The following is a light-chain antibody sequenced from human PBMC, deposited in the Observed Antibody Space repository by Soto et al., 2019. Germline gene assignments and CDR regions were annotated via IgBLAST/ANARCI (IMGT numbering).Light chain of an antibody. CDR2: DDN. V-gene: IGLV1-51*01. CDR3: GSWDSSLSAYL. CDR1: SSNIGGNS. Sequence: QSVLTQPPSVSAAPGQKVTISCSGSSSNIGGNSVSWYQQLPGTAPKLLIYDDNKRPSGIPDRFSGSKSGTSATLGITGFQTGDEADYYCGSWDSSLSAYLFGNGTTVPLL. J-gene: IGLJ1*01.